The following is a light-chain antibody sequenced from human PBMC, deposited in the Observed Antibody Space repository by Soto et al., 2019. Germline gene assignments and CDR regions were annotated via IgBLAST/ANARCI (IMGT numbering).Light chain of an antibody. V-gene: IGLV1-51*01. CDR1: SSNIGNNY. CDR3: GTWYSSLSAWV. CDR2: DNN. J-gene: IGLJ3*02. Sequence: QSVLTQPPSVSAAPGQKVTISCSGSSSNIGNNYVSWYQQLPGTAPKFLIYDNNKRPSRIPDRFSGSKSGASATLDITGLQTGDEADYYCGTWYSSLSAWVFGGGTKLTVL.